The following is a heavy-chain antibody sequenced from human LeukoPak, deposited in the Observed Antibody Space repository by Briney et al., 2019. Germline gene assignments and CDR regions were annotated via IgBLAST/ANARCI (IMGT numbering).Heavy chain of an antibody. D-gene: IGHD5-18*01. CDR3: AKEAFRYGYFDY. V-gene: IGHV3-30*18. Sequence: GGSLRLSCAASGFIFSSYGMHWVRQAPGKGLEWVAVISYDGSNKYYADSVKGRFTISGDSSKNTLYLEMNSLRAEDTAVYYCAKEAFRYGYFDYWGQGALVTVSS. CDR1: GFIFSSYG. J-gene: IGHJ4*02. CDR2: ISYDGSNK.